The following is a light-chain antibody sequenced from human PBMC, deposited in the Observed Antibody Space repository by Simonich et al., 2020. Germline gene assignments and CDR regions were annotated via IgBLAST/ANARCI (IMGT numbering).Light chain of an antibody. Sequence: QTVVTQEPSFSVSPGGTVTLTCGLSSGSVSTIYYPSWYQQTPGQAPRTLIYSTNTRSSGFPDRFSGSILGNKAALTITGAQADDESDYYCVLYMGSGIWVFGGGTKLTVL. V-gene: IGLV8-61*01. CDR1: SGSVSTIYY. CDR2: STN. CDR3: VLYMGSGIWV. J-gene: IGLJ3*02.